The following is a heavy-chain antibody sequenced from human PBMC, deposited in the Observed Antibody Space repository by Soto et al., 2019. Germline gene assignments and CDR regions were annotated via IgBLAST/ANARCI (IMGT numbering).Heavy chain of an antibody. J-gene: IGHJ4*02. D-gene: IGHD6-19*01. V-gene: IGHV3-23*01. Sequence: PGGSLRLSCAASGFTFSSFAMSWVRQAPGKGLEWVSTISGSSAHIDYADSVKGRFTISRDNSKNRMYLQMNSLRAEDTAAYYCADRSGWSGYWGQGTLVTVSS. CDR2: ISGSSAHI. CDR3: ADRSGWSGY. CDR1: GFTFSSFA.